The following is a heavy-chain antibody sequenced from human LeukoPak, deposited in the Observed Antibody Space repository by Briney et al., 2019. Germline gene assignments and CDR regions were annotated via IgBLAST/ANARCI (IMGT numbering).Heavy chain of an antibody. CDR1: GYTFTKYY. CDR2: INPSDGAT. CDR3: ASWYSSSWVMDAFDI. V-gene: IGHV1-46*01. J-gene: IGHJ3*02. Sequence: ASVKVSCKASGYTFTKYYIHWVRQAPGQGLEWMGMINPSDGATTYAQRFQGRVTMTRNTSISTAYMELSSLRSEDTAVYYCASWYSSSWVMDAFDIWGQGTMVTVSS. D-gene: IGHD6-13*01.